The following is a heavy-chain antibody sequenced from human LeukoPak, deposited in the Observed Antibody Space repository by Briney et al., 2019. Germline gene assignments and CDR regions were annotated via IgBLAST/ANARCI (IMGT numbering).Heavy chain of an antibody. CDR2: IRSSGSTK. V-gene: IGHV3-48*03. J-gene: IGHJ6*04. CDR3: AELGITMIGGV. CDR1: GFTFSSYE. D-gene: IGHD3-10*02. Sequence: GGSLRLSCAASGFTFSSYEMNWVRQAPGKGLEWVSYIRSSGSTKYYADSVKGRFTISRDNAKNSLYLQMNSLRAEDTAVYYCAELGITMIGGVWGKGTTVTISS.